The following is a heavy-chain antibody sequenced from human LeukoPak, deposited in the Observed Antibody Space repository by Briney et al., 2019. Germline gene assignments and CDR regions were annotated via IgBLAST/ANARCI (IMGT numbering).Heavy chain of an antibody. J-gene: IGHJ4*02. Sequence: PSETLSLTCSVSGYSISSGYYWGWIRQSPGKGLEWIGTIHHSESTDYNPSLKSRVTISLHPSKNQSSLKLSSVTAADTAVYYCARGFRGDNFDYWGQGTLVTVSS. V-gene: IGHV4-38-2*02. D-gene: IGHD7-27*01. CDR3: ARGFRGDNFDY. CDR1: GYSISSGYY. CDR2: IHHSEST.